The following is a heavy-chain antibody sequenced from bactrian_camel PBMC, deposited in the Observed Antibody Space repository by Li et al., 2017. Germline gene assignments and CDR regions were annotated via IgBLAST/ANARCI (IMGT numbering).Heavy chain of an antibody. V-gene: IGHV3S1*01. Sequence: HVQLVESGGGSVQAGGSLRLSCAVSLRTYAYTYTTYCMGWFRQAPGQEREGIAAIYTQDGRTDYADSVKGRFTISQDDAENTLYLQMNSLKPEDTGMYICSALRLDGPGTCWDRLSTVENTYSGQGTQVTVS. J-gene: IGHJ4*01. CDR3: SALRLDGPGTCWDRLSTVENTY. D-gene: IGHD4*01. CDR1: LRTYAYTYTTYC. CDR2: IYTQDGRT.